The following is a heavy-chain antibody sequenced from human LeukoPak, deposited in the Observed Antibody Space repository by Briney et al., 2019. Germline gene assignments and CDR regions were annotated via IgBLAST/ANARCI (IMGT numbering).Heavy chain of an antibody. CDR1: GGSISSYY. CDR3: ARGYSSSWPLDY. D-gene: IGHD6-13*01. J-gene: IGHJ4*02. Sequence: SETLSLTRTVSGGSISSYYWSWIRQPAGKGLEWIGRIYTSGSTNYNPSLKSRVTISVDKSKNQFSLKLSSVTAADTAVYYCARGYSSSWPLDYWGQGTLVTVSS. V-gene: IGHV4-4*07. CDR2: IYTSGST.